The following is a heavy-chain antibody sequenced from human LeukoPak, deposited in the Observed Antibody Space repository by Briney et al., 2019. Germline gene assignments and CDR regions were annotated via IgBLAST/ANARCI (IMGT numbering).Heavy chain of an antibody. Sequence: GGSLRLSCAASGFTVSSNYMSWVRQAPGKGLEWVSVIYSGGSTYYADCVMGRFTISRDNSKNPLYLKMNSLRAEDTAVDYCASQVTLPLIDYWGQGTMVTVSS. D-gene: IGHD5-18*01. CDR1: GFTVSSNY. CDR2: IYSGGST. V-gene: IGHV3-53*01. CDR3: ASQVTLPLIDY. J-gene: IGHJ4*02.